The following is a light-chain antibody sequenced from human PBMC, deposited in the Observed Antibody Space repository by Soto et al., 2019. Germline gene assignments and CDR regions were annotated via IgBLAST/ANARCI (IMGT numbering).Light chain of an antibody. CDR2: KAS. J-gene: IGKJ4*01. Sequence: IQMTQSPSTLSASEGDRVTTISRPSQSISSWLAWYQQKPGKAPKLRIYKASSLESGVPSRFSGSGSGTEFTLTISSLQPDDFATYYCQQYNSYPLTFGGGTKVEIK. V-gene: IGKV1-5*03. CDR1: QSISSW. CDR3: QQYNSYPLT.